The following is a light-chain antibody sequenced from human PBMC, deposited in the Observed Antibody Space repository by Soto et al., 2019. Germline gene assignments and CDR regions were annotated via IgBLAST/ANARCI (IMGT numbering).Light chain of an antibody. CDR3: QQSGSSPLT. V-gene: IGKV3-20*01. CDR1: QSVSSSY. Sequence: EIVLTQSPGTLSLSPGERATLSCRASQSVSSSYLAWYQQKPGQAPRLLIYGASSRATGIPDRFSGSGSGTDFTLTISRLEPEDFAVYYCQQSGSSPLTFGPRTKLDIK. CDR2: GAS. J-gene: IGKJ3*01.